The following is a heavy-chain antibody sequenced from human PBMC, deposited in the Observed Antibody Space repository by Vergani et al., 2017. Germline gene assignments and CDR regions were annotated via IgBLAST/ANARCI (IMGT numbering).Heavy chain of an antibody. Sequence: QVQLQESGPGLVKPSETLSLTCTVSGGSISSYYWSWIRQPPGKGLEWIGYIYYSGSTNYNPSLKSRVTISVDTSKNQFSLKLSSVTAADTAVYYCARSAGYSSGWYGDYFDYWGQGTLVTVSS. D-gene: IGHD6-19*01. CDR3: ARSAGYSSGWYGDYFDY. V-gene: IGHV4-59*01. CDR2: IYYSGST. CDR1: GGSISSYY. J-gene: IGHJ4*02.